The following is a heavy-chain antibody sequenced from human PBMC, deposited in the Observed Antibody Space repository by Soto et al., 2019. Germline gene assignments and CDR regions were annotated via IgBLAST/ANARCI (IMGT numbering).Heavy chain of an antibody. J-gene: IGHJ6*02. CDR1: GFTFGDYA. Sequence: LRLSCTASGFTFGDYAMSWFRQAPGKGLEWVGFIRSKAYGGTTEYAASVKGRFTISRDDSKSIAYLQMNSLKTEDTAVYYCTGEGERLLLPTHYYYGMDVWGQGTTVTVSS. CDR2: IRSKAYGGTT. V-gene: IGHV3-49*03. D-gene: IGHD3-22*01. CDR3: TGEGERLLLPTHYYYGMDV.